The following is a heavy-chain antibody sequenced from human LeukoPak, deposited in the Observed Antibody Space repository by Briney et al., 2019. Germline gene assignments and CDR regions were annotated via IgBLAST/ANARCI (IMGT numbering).Heavy chain of an antibody. V-gene: IGHV1-2*02. Sequence: GGTNYAQKFQGRVTMTRDTSISTAYMELSRLRSDDTAVYYCAREPIRYYYDSSGYLGFDLWGRGTLVTVSS. CDR3: AREPIRYYYDSSGYLGFDL. D-gene: IGHD3-22*01. J-gene: IGHJ2*01. CDR2: GGT.